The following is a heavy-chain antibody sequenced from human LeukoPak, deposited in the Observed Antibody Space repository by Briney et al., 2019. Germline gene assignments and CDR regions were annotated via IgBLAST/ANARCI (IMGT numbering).Heavy chain of an antibody. V-gene: IGHV3-30-3*01. CDR2: VSDDGNKK. Sequence: GGSLRLSCAASGFTFGSYPMHWVRQAPGKGLEWVAVVSDDGNKKFDADFVKGRFTISRDNSKNTLYLQMNSLRGEDTAVYYCARGQLLLEGYFYYMDVWGEGTTVTVSS. CDR3: ARGQLLLEGYFYYMDV. D-gene: IGHD2-2*01. CDR1: GFTFGSYP. J-gene: IGHJ6*03.